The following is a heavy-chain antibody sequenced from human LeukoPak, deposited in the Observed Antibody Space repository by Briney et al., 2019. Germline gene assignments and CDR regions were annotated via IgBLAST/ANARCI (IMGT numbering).Heavy chain of an antibody. CDR2: IKQDGSEK. CDR1: GFTFSSYW. CDR3: ARVLLWFGPYFDY. J-gene: IGHJ4*02. V-gene: IGHV3-7*03. Sequence: GGSLRLSCAASGFTFSSYWMSWVRQAPGKGLEWVANIKQDGSEKYYVDSVKGRFTISRDNAKNSLYLQMHSLRAEDTAVYYCARVLLWFGPYFDYWGQGTLVTVSS. D-gene: IGHD3-10*01.